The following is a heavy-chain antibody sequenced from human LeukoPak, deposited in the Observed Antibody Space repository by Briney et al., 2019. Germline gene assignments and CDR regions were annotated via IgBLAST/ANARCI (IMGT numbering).Heavy chain of an antibody. J-gene: IGHJ5*02. Sequence: GGSLRLSCAASGFTFSSYWMSWVRQAPGKGLEWVANIKQDGSEKYYVDSVKGRFTISRDNAKNSLYLQMNSLRAEDTAVYYCARDRSNYYGSGTYPWGQGTLVTVSS. CDR2: IKQDGSEK. CDR1: GFTFSSYW. D-gene: IGHD3-10*01. CDR3: ARDRSNYYGSGTYP. V-gene: IGHV3-7*01.